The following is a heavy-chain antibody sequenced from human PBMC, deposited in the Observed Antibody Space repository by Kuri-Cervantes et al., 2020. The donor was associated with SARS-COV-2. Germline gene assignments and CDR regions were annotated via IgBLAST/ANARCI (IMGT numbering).Heavy chain of an antibody. V-gene: IGHV3-21*01. J-gene: IGHJ6*02. CDR3: AVDFWSGYSLRIGGAPGYGMDV. Sequence: GGSLRLSCAASGFTLSSYSMNWVRQAPGKGLEWVSSISSSSSYIYYADSVKGRFTISRDNAKNSLYLQMNSLRAEDTAVYYCAVDFWSGYSLRIGGAPGYGMDVWGQGTTVTVSS. D-gene: IGHD3-3*01. CDR2: ISSSSSYI. CDR1: GFTLSSYS.